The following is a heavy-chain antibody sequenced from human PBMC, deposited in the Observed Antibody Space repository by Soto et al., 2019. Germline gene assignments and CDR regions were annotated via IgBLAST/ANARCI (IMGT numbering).Heavy chain of an antibody. J-gene: IGHJ4*02. D-gene: IGHD6-19*01. CDR1: GFTFSSYA. CDR2: ISGSGGST. V-gene: IGHV3-23*01. CDR3: AKDATGYSSGWYSH. Sequence: GGSLRLSCAASGFTFSSYAMSWVRQAPGKGLEWVSDISGSGGSTYYADSVKGRFTISRDNSKNTLYLQMNSLRAEDTAIYYCAKDATGYSSGWYSHWGQGTLVTV.